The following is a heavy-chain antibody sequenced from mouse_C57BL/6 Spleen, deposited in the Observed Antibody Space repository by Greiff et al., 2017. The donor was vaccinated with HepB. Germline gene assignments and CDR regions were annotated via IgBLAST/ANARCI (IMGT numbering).Heavy chain of an antibody. CDR2: ISSGSSTI. CDR3: ARRDYYGSSLDY. V-gene: IGHV5-17*01. J-gene: IGHJ2*01. CDR1: GFTFSDYG. Sequence: VMLVESGGGLVKPGGSLKLSCAASGFTFSDYGMHWVRQAPEKGLEWVAYISSGSSTIYYADTVKGRFTISRDNAKNTLFLQMTSLRSEDTAMYYCARRDYYGSSLDYWGQGTTLTVSS. D-gene: IGHD1-1*01.